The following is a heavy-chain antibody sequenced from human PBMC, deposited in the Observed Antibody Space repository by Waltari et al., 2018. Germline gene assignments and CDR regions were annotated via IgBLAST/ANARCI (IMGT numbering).Heavy chain of an antibody. CDR2: INPNSGGT. V-gene: IGHV1-2*06. D-gene: IGHD2-15*01. CDR3: AREAGRNWFDP. Sequence: QVRLVQSGAEVKTPRSSVKVSCKASGGTFRSYTIRWGRQAPGQGLEWMGRINPNSGGTNYAQKFQGRVTMTRDTSISTAYMELSRLRSDDTAVYYCAREAGRNWFDPWGQGTLVTVSS. CDR1: GGTFRSYT. J-gene: IGHJ5*02.